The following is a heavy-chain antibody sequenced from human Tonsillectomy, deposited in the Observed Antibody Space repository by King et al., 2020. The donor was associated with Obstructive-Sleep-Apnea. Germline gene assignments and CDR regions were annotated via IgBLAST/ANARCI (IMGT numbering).Heavy chain of an antibody. D-gene: IGHD3-22*01. CDR3: ARGTYYYDSSPYSYYFDY. V-gene: IGHV4-34*01. J-gene: IGHJ4*02. CDR1: VWSFSGYY. Sequence: VQLQQWGAGLLKPSETLSLTCAVYVWSFSGYYWSLIRQPPGEGLEWIGEINHSGSTNYKQSLKRRVNISVETSKNQFSLKLSSVTAAETAVYYCARGTYYYDSSPYSYYFDYWGQGTLVTVSS. CDR2: INHSGST.